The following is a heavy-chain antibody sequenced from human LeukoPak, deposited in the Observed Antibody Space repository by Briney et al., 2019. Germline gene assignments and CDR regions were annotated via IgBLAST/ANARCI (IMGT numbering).Heavy chain of an antibody. D-gene: IGHD3-22*01. CDR1: GYTFTGYY. V-gene: IGHV1-2*02. Sequence: ASVKVSCKASGYTFTGYYMHWVRQAPGQGLEWMGWINPNSGGTNYVQKFQGRVTMTRDTSISTAYMELSRLRSDDTAVYYCARSLADYYDSSGYVPYYYYGMDVWGQGTTVTVSS. CDR3: ARSLADYYDSSGYVPYYYYGMDV. CDR2: INPNSGGT. J-gene: IGHJ6*02.